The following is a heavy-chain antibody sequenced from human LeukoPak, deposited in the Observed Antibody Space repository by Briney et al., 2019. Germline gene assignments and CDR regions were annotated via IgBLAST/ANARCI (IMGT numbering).Heavy chain of an antibody. J-gene: IGHJ3*02. CDR2: ISSSGTTI. CDR1: GFTFSDYY. D-gene: IGHD1-26*01. V-gene: IGHV3-11*04. Sequence: GGSLRLSCAASGFTFSDYYMSWIRQAPGKGLEWVSYISSSGTTIYYADSVKGRFTISRDNAKNSLYLQMNSLRAEDTAVYYCARDYSGSYHYGDAFDIWGQGTMVTVSS. CDR3: ARDYSGSYHYGDAFDI.